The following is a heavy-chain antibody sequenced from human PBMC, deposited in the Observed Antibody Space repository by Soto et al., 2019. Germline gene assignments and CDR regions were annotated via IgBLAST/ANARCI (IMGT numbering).Heavy chain of an antibody. D-gene: IGHD3-10*01. CDR3: AKVRVRGVDSIARFGAFDI. Sequence: PGGSLRLSCAASVFTFSSYAMSWVRQAPGKGLEWVSAISGSGGSTYYADSVKGRFTISRDNSKNTLYLQMNSLRAEDTAVYYCAKVRVRGVDSIARFGAFDIWGQGTMVTVSS. V-gene: IGHV3-23*01. CDR2: ISGSGGST. J-gene: IGHJ3*02. CDR1: VFTFSSYA.